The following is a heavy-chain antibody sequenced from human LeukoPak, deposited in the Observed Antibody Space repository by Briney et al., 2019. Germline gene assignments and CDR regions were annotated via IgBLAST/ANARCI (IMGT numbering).Heavy chain of an antibody. D-gene: IGHD2-2*01. CDR2: ISGSGGST. CDR1: GFTFSSYA. V-gene: IGHV3-23*01. CDR3: AKVSGCSSTGCYWVSWFDP. J-gene: IGHJ5*02. Sequence: NPGGSLRLSCAASGFTFSSYAMSWVRQAPGKGLEWVSAISGSGGSTYYADSVKGRFTISRDNSKNTLYLQMNSLRAEDTAVYYCAKVSGCSSTGCYWVSWFDPWGQGTLVTVSS.